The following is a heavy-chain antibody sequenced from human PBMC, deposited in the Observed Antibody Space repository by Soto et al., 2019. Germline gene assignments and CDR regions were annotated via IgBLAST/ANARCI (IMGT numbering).Heavy chain of an antibody. Sequence: SETLSLTCTVSGGSISSSSYYWGWIRQPPGKGLEWIGSIYYSGSTYYNPSLKSRVTISVDTSKNQFSLKLSSVTAADTAVYYCARHVIVVVVAARFDPWGQGTLVTVSS. CDR2: IYYSGST. CDR1: GGSISSSSYY. CDR3: ARHVIVVVVAARFDP. V-gene: IGHV4-39*01. J-gene: IGHJ5*02. D-gene: IGHD2-15*01.